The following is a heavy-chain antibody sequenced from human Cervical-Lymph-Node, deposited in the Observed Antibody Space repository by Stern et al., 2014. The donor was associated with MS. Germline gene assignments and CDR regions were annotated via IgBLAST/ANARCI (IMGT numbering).Heavy chain of an antibody. J-gene: IGHJ5*02. CDR2: IYFRGTT. V-gene: IGHV4-59*11. CDR1: GASLTSHF. Sequence: QVQLQESGPGLLRPSETLSLTCNVSGASLTSHFWSWIRHPPRPGLAWFGYIYFRGTTNYNASLKGRVAISINTSKTQFSLRLSSVTAADTAGYYCARATDLWGQGILVTVSS. CDR3: ARATDL.